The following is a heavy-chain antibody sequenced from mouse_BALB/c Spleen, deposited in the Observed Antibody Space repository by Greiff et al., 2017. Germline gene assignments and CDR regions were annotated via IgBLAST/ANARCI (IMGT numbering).Heavy chain of an antibody. CDR1: GFSLTSYG. J-gene: IGHJ3*01. D-gene: IGHD2-1*01. Sequence: QVQLKESGPGLVAPSQSLSITCTVSGFSLTSYGVHWVRQPPGKGLEWLGVIWAGGSTNYNSALMSRLSISKDNSKSQVFLKMNSLQTDDTAMYYCATNGNWAYWGQGTLVTVSA. CDR2: IWAGGST. CDR3: ATNGNWAY. V-gene: IGHV2-9*02.